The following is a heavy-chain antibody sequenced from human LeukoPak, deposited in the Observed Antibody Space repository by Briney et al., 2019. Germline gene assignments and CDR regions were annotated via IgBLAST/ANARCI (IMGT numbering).Heavy chain of an antibody. CDR1: GFTFSSYA. D-gene: IGHD3/OR15-3a*01. V-gene: IGHV3-23*01. CDR2: ISGSGGST. CDR3: ARDYFFGWRGLSYYFDY. J-gene: IGHJ4*02. Sequence: PGGSLRLSCAASGFTFSSYAMSWVRQAPGKGLEWVSAISGSGGSTYYADSVKGRFTISRDNAKNSLYLQMNSLRAEDTAVYYCARDYFFGWRGLSYYFDYWGQGTLVTVSS.